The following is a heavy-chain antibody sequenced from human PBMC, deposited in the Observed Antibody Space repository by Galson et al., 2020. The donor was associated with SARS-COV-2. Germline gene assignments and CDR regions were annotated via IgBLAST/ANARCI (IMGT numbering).Heavy chain of an antibody. CDR3: AREMGGYCSSTSCSLGTGYGMDV. CDR1: GFTFSSYG. J-gene: IGHJ6*02. CDR2: IWYDGSNK. V-gene: IGHV3-33*01. D-gene: IGHD2-2*01. Sequence: GGSLRLSCAASGFTFSSYGMHWVRQAPGKGLEWVAVIWYDGSNKYYADSVKGRFTISRDNSKNTLYLQMNSLRAEDTAVYYCAREMGGYCSSTSCSLGTGYGMDVWGQGTTVTVSS.